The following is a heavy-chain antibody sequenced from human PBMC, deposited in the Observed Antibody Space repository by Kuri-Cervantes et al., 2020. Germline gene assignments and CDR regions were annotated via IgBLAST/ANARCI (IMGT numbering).Heavy chain of an antibody. D-gene: IGHD1-20*01. Sequence: ASVKVSCKVSGYTLTELSMHWVRQAPGKGLEWMGWINPNSGGTNYAQKFQGWVTMTRDTSISTAYMELSRLRSDDTAVYYCARDSVTGRKQDDYYYYMDVWGKGTTVTVSS. J-gene: IGHJ6*03. CDR1: GYTLTELS. CDR3: ARDSVTGRKQDDYYYYMDV. CDR2: INPNSGGT. V-gene: IGHV1-2*04.